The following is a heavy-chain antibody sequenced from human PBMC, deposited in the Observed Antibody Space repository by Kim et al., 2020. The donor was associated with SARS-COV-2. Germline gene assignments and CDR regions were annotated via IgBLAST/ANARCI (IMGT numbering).Heavy chain of an antibody. D-gene: IGHD3-9*01. J-gene: IGHJ4*02. V-gene: IGHV1-46*04. CDR2: INPSGGKT. Sequence: ASVKVSCKVSGYILTSYYMHWVRQAPGQGLEWMGIINPSGGKTYYAQKLQGRITVTTDTSANTVYMQLSSLTSEDTAMYYCAREHTAGFYNYWGQGTLVTVSS. CDR1: GYILTSYY. CDR3: AREHTAGFYNY.